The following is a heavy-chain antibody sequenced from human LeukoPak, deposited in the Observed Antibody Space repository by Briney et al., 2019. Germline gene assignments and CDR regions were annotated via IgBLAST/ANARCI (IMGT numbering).Heavy chain of an antibody. Sequence: SETLSLTCTVSGGSISSYHWSWIRQPPGKGLEWIGYIYYSGSTNYNPSLKSRVTISVDTSKNQFSLKLSSVTAADTAVYYCARDRFDYYDSSGYYINYFDYWGQGTLVTVSS. D-gene: IGHD3-22*01. CDR1: GGSISSYH. V-gene: IGHV4-59*01. CDR2: IYYSGST. CDR3: ARDRFDYYDSSGYYINYFDY. J-gene: IGHJ4*02.